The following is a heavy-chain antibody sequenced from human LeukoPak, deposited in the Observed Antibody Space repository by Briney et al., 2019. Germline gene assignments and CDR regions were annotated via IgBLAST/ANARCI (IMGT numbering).Heavy chain of an antibody. CDR3: ARALGFFVDY. V-gene: IGHV4-59*01. Sequence: SETLSLTCTVSGGSISSYYWSWIRQPPGKGLEWIGYIYYSGSTNYNPSLKSRVTMSVDTSKNQFSLKLSSVTAADTAVYYCARALGFFVDYWGQGTLVTVSS. J-gene: IGHJ4*02. D-gene: IGHD7-27*01. CDR2: IYYSGST. CDR1: GGSISSYY.